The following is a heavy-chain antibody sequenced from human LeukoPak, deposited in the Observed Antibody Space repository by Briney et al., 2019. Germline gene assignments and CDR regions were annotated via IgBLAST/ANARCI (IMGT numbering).Heavy chain of an antibody. V-gene: IGHV3-30*18. CDR2: ISYDGSNE. Sequence: GGSLRLSCAASRFTFSSYGMHWVRQAPGKGLEWVAVISYDGSNEYYADSVKGRFTISRDNSKNTLYLQMNSLRAEDTAVYYCANGIAAAGPNDDYWGQGTLVTVSS. J-gene: IGHJ4*02. CDR1: RFTFSSYG. CDR3: ANGIAAAGPNDDY. D-gene: IGHD6-13*01.